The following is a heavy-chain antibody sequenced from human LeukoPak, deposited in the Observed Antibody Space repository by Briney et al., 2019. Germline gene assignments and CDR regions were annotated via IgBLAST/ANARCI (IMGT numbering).Heavy chain of an antibody. D-gene: IGHD5-18*01. Sequence: SETLPLTCTVSGGSISSGGYYWSWIRQHPGKGLEWIGYIYYSGSTYYNPSLKSRVTISVDTSKNQFSLKLSSVTAADTAVYYCARDSRGYSYGADYWGQGTLVTVSS. V-gene: IGHV4-31*03. CDR2: IYYSGST. CDR3: ARDSRGYSYGADY. CDR1: GGSISSGGYY. J-gene: IGHJ4*02.